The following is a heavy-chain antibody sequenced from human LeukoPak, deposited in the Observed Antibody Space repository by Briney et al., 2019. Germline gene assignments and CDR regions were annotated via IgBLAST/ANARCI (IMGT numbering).Heavy chain of an antibody. CDR1: GGTFSSYA. D-gene: IGHD2-2*01. J-gene: IGHJ6*02. CDR3: ARAIVVVPAARPYYYYGMDV. V-gene: IGHV1-69*13. Sequence: ASVKVSCKASGGTFSSYAISWVRQAPGQGLEWMGGIIPIFGTANYAQKFQGSVTITADESTSTAYMELSSLRSEDTAVYYCARAIVVVPAARPYYYYGMDVWGQGTTVTVSS. CDR2: IIPIFGTA.